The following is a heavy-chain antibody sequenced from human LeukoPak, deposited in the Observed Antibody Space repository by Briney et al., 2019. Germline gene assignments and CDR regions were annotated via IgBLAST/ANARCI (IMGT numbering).Heavy chain of an antibody. Sequence: PSETLSLTCAVYGGSFSDYFWSWIRQPPGKGLEWIGEISHSGSTTYNPSLRSRVTISGDTSKKQFSLKLSSVTAADTAVYYCVTYYYGSSAPKRNYRGQGILVTVPS. D-gene: IGHD3-22*01. J-gene: IGHJ4*02. CDR1: GGSFSDYF. CDR2: ISHSGST. CDR3: VTYYYGSSAPKRNY. V-gene: IGHV4-34*01.